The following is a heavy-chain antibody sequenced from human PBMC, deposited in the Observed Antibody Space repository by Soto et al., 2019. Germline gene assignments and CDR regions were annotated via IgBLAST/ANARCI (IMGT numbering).Heavy chain of an antibody. CDR3: ARTLYSGSYYLRFDY. V-gene: IGHV1-69*13. Sequence: SVKVSCKASGGTFSSYAISWVRQAPGQGLEWMGGIIPIFGTANYAQKFQGRVTITADESTSTAYMELSSLRSEDTAVYYCARTLYSGSYYLRFDYWGQGTLVTVSS. D-gene: IGHD1-26*01. CDR2: IIPIFGTA. J-gene: IGHJ4*02. CDR1: GGTFSSYA.